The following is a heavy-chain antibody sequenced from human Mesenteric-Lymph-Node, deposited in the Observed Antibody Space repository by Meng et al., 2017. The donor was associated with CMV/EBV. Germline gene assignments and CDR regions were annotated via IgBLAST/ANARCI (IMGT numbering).Heavy chain of an antibody. CDR3: ARESGSETDYYYYYAMDV. Sequence: ASVKVSCKASGYTFTGYYMHWVRQAPGQGLEWMGWINPNSGGTNYAQKFQGRVTMTRDTSISTAYMELSRLRSDDAAVYYCARESGSETDYYYYYAMDVWGQGTAVTVSS. J-gene: IGHJ6*02. D-gene: IGHD1-26*01. CDR2: INPNSGGT. CDR1: GYTFTGYY. V-gene: IGHV1-2*02.